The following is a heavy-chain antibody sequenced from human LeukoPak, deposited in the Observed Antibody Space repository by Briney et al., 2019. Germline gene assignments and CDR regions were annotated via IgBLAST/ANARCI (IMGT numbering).Heavy chain of an antibody. V-gene: IGHV3-21*01. CDR2: ISSSSGYI. Sequence: GGSLRLSCAASGFTFSSYSMNWVRQAPGKGLEWVSSISSSSGYIYYADSVKGRFTISRDNAKNSLYLQMNSLRAEDTAVYYCARVSATAILGVFDYWGQGTLVTVSS. D-gene: IGHD2-21*02. J-gene: IGHJ4*02. CDR1: GFTFSSYS. CDR3: ARVSATAILGVFDY.